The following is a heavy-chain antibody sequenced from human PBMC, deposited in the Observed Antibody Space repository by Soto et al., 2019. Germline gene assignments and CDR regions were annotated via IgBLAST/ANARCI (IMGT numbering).Heavy chain of an antibody. J-gene: IGHJ4*02. Sequence: QVQLVESGGDLVKPGGSLRLSCAAAGYTFSDYYMSWIRQAPGKGLEWISYIDTTGTKIYYADSVKGRFTITRDNAKHSLYLAMNSLRAEDTAVYYCASHYEMWSGYLSPVDYWGQGTLVTVSS. CDR1: GYTFSDYY. V-gene: IGHV3-11*01. CDR3: ASHYEMWSGYLSPVDY. D-gene: IGHD3-3*01. CDR2: IDTTGTKI.